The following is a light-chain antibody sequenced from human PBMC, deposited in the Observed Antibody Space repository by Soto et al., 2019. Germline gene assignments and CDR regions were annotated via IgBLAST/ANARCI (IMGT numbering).Light chain of an antibody. CDR3: QQYGSSGT. J-gene: IGKJ1*01. CDR1: QSVSID. V-gene: IGKV3-20*01. CDR2: GAS. Sequence: EIVMTQSPATLSVSPGERATLSCRASQSVSIDVAWYQQKPGQAPRLLIYGASSRATGIPDRFSGSGSGTDFTLTISRLEPEDFAVYYCQQYGSSGTFGQGTKVDIK.